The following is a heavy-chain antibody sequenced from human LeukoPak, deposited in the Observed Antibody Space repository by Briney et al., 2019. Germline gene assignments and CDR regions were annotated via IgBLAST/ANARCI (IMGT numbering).Heavy chain of an antibody. V-gene: IGHV1-69*13. CDR3: ARPLSSSWYEPNAFDI. CDR1: GGTFSSYA. D-gene: IGHD6-13*01. Sequence: SVKVSCKASGGTFSSYAISWVRQAPGQGLEWMGGIIPIFGTANYAQKFQGRVTITADESTSTAYMELSSLRSEDTAVYYCARPLSSSWYEPNAFDIWGQGTMVTVSS. J-gene: IGHJ3*02. CDR2: IIPIFGTA.